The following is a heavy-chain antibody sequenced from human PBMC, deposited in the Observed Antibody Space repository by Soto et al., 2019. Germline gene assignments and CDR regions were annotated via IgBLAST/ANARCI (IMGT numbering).Heavy chain of an antibody. D-gene: IGHD2-2*01. J-gene: IGHJ5*01. CDR3: ATDASSQGNQHWFDP. V-gene: IGHV1-2*02. Sequence: VASVKVSCKASGYTFSGYYLHWVRRAPGHGLEWMGWIFPHSGGTNYAHNFQGRVTLTRDTPINTAYMELTRLTSDDTAVYYCATDASSQGNQHWFDPWGQGTLVTVSS. CDR1: GYTFSGYY. CDR2: IFPHSGGT.